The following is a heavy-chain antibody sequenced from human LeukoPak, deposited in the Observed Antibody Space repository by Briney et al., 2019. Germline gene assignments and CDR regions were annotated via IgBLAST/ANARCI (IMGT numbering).Heavy chain of an antibody. CDR3: ARGPYSYDSSGAFDI. Sequence: PSETLSLTCTVSGGSISSGDYYWSWIRQPAGKGLEWIGRISSSGSTNYNPSLKSRVTISADTSKNQFSLKLSSVTAADTAVYFCARGPYSYDSSGAFDIWGQGTMVTVSS. D-gene: IGHD3-22*01. V-gene: IGHV4-61*02. CDR1: GGSISSGDYY. J-gene: IGHJ3*02. CDR2: ISSSGST.